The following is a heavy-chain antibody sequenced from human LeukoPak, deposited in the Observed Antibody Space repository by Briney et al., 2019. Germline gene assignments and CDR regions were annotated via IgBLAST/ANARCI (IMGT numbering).Heavy chain of an antibody. CDR3: ARDQCSGGSCYSEYYGMDV. CDR2: IYSGGKT. J-gene: IGHJ6*02. V-gene: IGHV3-53*01. CDR1: GFTVSSSY. D-gene: IGHD2-15*01. Sequence: GGSLRLSCAASGFTVSSSYMTWVRQAPGKGLEWVSVIYSGGKTFYADSVKGRFTISRDNSKNTLYLQMNSLRAEDTAVYYCARDQCSGGSCYSEYYGMDVWGQGTTVTVSS.